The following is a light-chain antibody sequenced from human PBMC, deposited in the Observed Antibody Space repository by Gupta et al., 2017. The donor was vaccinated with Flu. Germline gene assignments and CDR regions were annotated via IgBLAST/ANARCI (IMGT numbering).Light chain of an antibody. CDR1: SSDVGGYNY. V-gene: IGLV2-14*01. CDR2: EVS. Sequence: TISCTGTSSDVGGYNYVSWYQQHPDKTPNLMIYEVSNRPSGGTNRFSGSKSGNTASLTISGLQAEDEADYYCSSYTSSSTASWVFGGGTKLTVL. CDR3: SSYTSSSTASWV. J-gene: IGLJ3*02.